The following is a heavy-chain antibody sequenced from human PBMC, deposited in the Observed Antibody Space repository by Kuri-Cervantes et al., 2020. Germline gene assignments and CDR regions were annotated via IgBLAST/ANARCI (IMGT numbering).Heavy chain of an antibody. D-gene: IGHD2-2*01. CDR1: GGTFSSYT. CDR2: IIPILGIA. CDR3: AREDCSSTSCYV. J-gene: IGHJ4*02. Sequence: SVKVSCKASGGTFSSYTISWVRQAPGQGLEWMGRIIPILGIANYAQKFQGRVTVTADKSTSTAYMELSSLRSEDTAVYYCAREDCSSTSCYVWGQGTLVTVSS. V-gene: IGHV1-69*04.